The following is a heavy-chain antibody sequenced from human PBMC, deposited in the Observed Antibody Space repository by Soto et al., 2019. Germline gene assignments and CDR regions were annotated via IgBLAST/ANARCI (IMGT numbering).Heavy chain of an antibody. D-gene: IGHD3-9*01. J-gene: IGHJ6*02. CDR3: ARLDPVNYYYGMDV. Sequence: KISCKXSGYSFTSYCISWVRQMPGKGLEWMGRIDPSDSYTNYSPSFQGHVTISADKSISTAYLQWSSLKSSDTAVNYCARLDPVNYYYGMDVWGQGTTVTVSS. CDR1: GYSFTSYC. V-gene: IGHV5-10-1*01. CDR2: IDPSDSYT.